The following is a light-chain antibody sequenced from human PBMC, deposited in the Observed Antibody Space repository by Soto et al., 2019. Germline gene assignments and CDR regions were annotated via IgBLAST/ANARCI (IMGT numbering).Light chain of an antibody. CDR1: SSDAGGYNY. V-gene: IGLV2-8*01. CDR3: NSYAGSNNWV. CDR2: EVN. J-gene: IGLJ3*02. Sequence: QSALTQPPSASGSPGQSVTISCTGTSSDAGGYNYVSWYQQHPGKAPKLMIYEVNKRPSGVPDRFSGSKSGNTASLTGSGLQADDEADYYCNSYAGSNNWVFGGGTTLTV.